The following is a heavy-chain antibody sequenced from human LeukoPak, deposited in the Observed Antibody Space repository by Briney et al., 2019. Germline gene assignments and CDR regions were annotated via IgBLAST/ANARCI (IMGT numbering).Heavy chain of an antibody. CDR3: ARGRTTRASGFDP. CDR1: GGSISSGVYY. Sequence: SETLSLTCTVSGGSISSGVYYWSWIRQPPGKGLEWVGYIYYSWSTSYNPPPKSRVTISVDTSKNQFSLKLSSVTAADTAVYYCARGRTTRASGFDPWGQGTLVTVSS. J-gene: IGHJ5*02. CDR2: IYYSWST. V-gene: IGHV4-30-4*08. D-gene: IGHD1-7*01.